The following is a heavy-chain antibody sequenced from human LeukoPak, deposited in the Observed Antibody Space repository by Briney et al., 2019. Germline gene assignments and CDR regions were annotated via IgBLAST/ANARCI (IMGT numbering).Heavy chain of an antibody. CDR2: ISGSGGST. V-gene: IGHV3-23*01. CDR1: GFTFSSYA. J-gene: IGHJ4*02. CDR3: AKDRIRRITMVRGVIITSGH. Sequence: PGASLRLSCAASGFTFSSYAMSWVRRAPGKGLEWVSAISGSGGSTYYADSVKGRFTISRDNSKNTLYLQMNSLRAEDTAVYYCAKDRIRRITMVRGVIITSGHWGQGTLVTVSS. D-gene: IGHD3-10*01.